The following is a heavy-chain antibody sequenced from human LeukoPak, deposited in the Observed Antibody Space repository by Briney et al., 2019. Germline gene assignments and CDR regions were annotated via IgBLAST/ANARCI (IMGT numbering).Heavy chain of an antibody. CDR1: GYTFTGYY. J-gene: IGHJ3*02. CDR3: ARVGLDTAGSYKDAFDI. V-gene: IGHV1-2*02. CDR2: INPNTGGT. D-gene: IGHD1-26*01. Sequence: ASVTVSCKTSGYTFTGYYLHWVRQAPGQGLEYMGWINPNTGGTNYAQKFQGRVTMTRDTSISTTYTELSRLRSDDTAVYYCARVGLDTAGSYKDAFDIWGQGTMVTVSS.